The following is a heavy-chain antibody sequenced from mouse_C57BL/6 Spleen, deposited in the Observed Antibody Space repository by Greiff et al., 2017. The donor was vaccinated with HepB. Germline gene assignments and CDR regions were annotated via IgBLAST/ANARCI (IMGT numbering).Heavy chain of an antibody. CDR1: GFTFTDYY. CDR2: IRNKANGYTT. J-gene: IGHJ1*03. Sequence: DVKLVESGGGLVQPGGSLSLSCAASGFTFTDYYMSWVRQPPGKALEWLGFIRNKANGYTTEYSASVKGRFTISRDNSQSILYLQMNALRAEDSATYYCARESIYYYGSRGYFDVWGTGTTVTVSS. V-gene: IGHV7-3*01. D-gene: IGHD1-1*01. CDR3: ARESIYYYGSRGYFDV.